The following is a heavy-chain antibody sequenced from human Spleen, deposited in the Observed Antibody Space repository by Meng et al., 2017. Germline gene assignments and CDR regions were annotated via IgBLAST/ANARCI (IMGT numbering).Heavy chain of an antibody. Sequence: QVQLQESGRGLVRPSETLSLTCTVSGGSVSSGSYYWSWIRQPPGKGLEWIGYIYYSGSTHYNPSLKSRVTISVDTSKNQFSLKLNSVTAADTAVYYCATVGMGLDSWGQGILVTVSS. CDR3: ATVGMGLDS. D-gene: IGHD7-27*01. V-gene: IGHV4-61*01. J-gene: IGHJ4*02. CDR1: GGSVSSGSYY. CDR2: IYYSGST.